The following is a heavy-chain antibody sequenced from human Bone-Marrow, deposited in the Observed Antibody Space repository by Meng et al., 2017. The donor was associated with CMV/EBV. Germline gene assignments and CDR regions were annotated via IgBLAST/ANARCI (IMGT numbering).Heavy chain of an antibody. Sequence: GGSLRLSCAASGFTFSSYAMHWVRQAPGKGLEWVSAISASGGSTYYADSVKGRFTISRDNSKNTLYLQMDSLRAEDTAVYYCARYCIAESCRPRYGMDVWGQGTTVTVPS. CDR3: ARYCIAESCRPRYGMDV. J-gene: IGHJ6*02. D-gene: IGHD2-15*01. CDR2: ISASGGST. V-gene: IGHV3-23*01. CDR1: GFTFSSYA.